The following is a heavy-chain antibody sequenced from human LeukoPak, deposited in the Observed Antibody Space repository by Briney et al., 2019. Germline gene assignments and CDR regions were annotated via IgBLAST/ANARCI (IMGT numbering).Heavy chain of an antibody. V-gene: IGHV5-51*01. Sequence: GESLKISCKGSGYSFTSYWIGWVRQMPGKGLEWMGIIYPGDSDTRYSPSFQGQVTISADKSISTACLQWSGLRASDTAMYCCARLGEAGVRKYYSYGMDVWGKGTTVTVSS. J-gene: IGHJ6*04. CDR1: GYSFTSYW. D-gene: IGHD6-13*01. CDR3: ARLGEAGVRKYYSYGMDV. CDR2: IYPGDSDT.